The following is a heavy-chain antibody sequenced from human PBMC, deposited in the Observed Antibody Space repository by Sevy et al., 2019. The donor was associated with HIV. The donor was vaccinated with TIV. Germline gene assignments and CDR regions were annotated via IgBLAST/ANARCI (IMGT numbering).Heavy chain of an antibody. CDR3: SRRGACVYDSSGFQSH. CDR2: ISVYNGKT. D-gene: IGHD3-22*01. J-gene: IGHJ4*02. V-gene: IGHV1-18*01. Sequence: ASVKVSCKTSGYTFTSFGISWVRQAPGQGLEWVGWISVYNGKTNYPQKFQGRITLTSDTSTRTAYMELRSLRSDDTAVYYCSRRGACVYDSSGFQSHWGQGTLVTVSS. CDR1: GYTFTSFG.